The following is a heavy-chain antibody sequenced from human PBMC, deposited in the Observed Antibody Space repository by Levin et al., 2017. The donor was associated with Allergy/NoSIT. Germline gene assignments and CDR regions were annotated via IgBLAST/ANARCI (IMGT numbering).Heavy chain of an antibody. CDR2: LYHSGST. CDR1: GGSISSYY. Sequence: GSLRLSCTVSGGSISSYYCNWIRQPPGKGLEWIGYLYHSGSTNYNPSLKSRVTISVDTSNNQFSLKLTSVTAADTAVYYCATSRIGWFFDYWGQGTLVTVSS. D-gene: IGHD6-19*01. CDR3: ATSRIGWFFDY. J-gene: IGHJ4*02. V-gene: IGHV4-59*01.